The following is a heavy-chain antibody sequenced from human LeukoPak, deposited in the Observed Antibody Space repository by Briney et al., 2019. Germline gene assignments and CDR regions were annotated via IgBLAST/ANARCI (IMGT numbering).Heavy chain of an antibody. J-gene: IGHJ6*03. D-gene: IGHD3-3*01. CDR1: GFTVSSNY. CDR2: IYSGGSA. Sequence: GGSLRLSCAASGFTVSSNYMSWVPQAPGKGLEWGSVIYSGGSAYYADSVKGRFTISRDNSKNTLYLQMNSLRAEDTAVYYCARDGLESYYYYYMDVWGKGATVTVSS. V-gene: IGHV3-53*01. CDR3: ARDGLESYYYYYMDV.